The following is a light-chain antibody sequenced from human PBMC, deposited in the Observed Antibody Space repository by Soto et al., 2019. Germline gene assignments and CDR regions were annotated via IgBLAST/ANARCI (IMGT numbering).Light chain of an antibody. CDR2: EVS. CDR1: SSDVGGYNY. CDR3: SSYTSSSTRV. Sequence: QSALNQPASVSRSPGQSITISCTGTSSDVGGYNYVSWYQQHPGKAPKLMIYEVSNRPSGGSNRFSGSKSGNTASLTISGLQAEDEADYYCSSYTSSSTRVFGTGTKVTVL. J-gene: IGLJ1*01. V-gene: IGLV2-14*01.